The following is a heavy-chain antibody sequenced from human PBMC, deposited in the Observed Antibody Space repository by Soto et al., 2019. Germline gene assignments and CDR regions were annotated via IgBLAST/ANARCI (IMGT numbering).Heavy chain of an antibody. CDR2: ISAHNGNT. D-gene: IGHD1-1*01. V-gene: IGHV1-18*01. CDR1: GYTFTSYG. CDR3: ARGRYGDY. J-gene: IGHJ4*02. Sequence: QVHLVQSGAEVRKPGASVKVSCKGSGYTFTSYGITWVRQAPGQGLEWMGWISAHNGNTNYAQKLQGRVTVTRAASTSTDYMELRSLRSDDTAVYYWARGRYGDYWGQGALVTVSS.